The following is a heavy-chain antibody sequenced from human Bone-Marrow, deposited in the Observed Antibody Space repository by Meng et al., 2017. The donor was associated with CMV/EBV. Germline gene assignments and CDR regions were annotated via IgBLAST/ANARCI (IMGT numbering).Heavy chain of an antibody. J-gene: IGHJ3*01. D-gene: IGHD4-23*01. Sequence: GESLKISCAASGFTFANYGMHWVRQAPGKGLEWVAAIWYDGTTKYYADSVKGRFTISRDNSKNTLYLQMNSLRAEDTAVYYCARQGGNSGAFDVWGQGTLVTVSS. CDR1: GFTFANYG. CDR3: ARQGGNSGAFDV. CDR2: IWYDGTTK. V-gene: IGHV3-30*19.